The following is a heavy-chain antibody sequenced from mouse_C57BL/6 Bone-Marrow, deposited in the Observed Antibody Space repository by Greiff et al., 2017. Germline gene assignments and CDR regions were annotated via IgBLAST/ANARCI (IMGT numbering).Heavy chain of an antibody. CDR1: GYSFTSYW. V-gene: IGHV1-72*01. CDR2: IDPNSGGT. D-gene: IGHD1-1*01. J-gene: IGHJ2*01. CDR3: ARGEFYYYGSSVDY. Sequence: QVQLQQPGAELVKPGASVKLSCKASGYSFTSYWMHWVKQRPGRGLEWIGMIDPNSGGTKYYEKFKSKDTLTVDKPSSTAYMQLSSLTSEDSAVDYCARGEFYYYGSSVDYWGQGTTLTVSS.